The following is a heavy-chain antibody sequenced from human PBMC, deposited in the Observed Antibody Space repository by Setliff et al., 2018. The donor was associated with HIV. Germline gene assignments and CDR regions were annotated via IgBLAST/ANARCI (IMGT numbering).Heavy chain of an antibody. CDR2: INAGNGDT. CDR1: GDTFTTYA. V-gene: IGHV1-3*01. D-gene: IGHD2-2*01. CDR3: ARGDVVVPAAIVVDWFDP. J-gene: IGHJ5*02. Sequence: EASVKVSCKASGDTFTTYALHWVRQAPGQRLEWMGWINAGNGDTKSSQKFQGRVTITRDTSASTAYMELSSLRSEDTGVYYCARGDVVVPAAIVVDWFDPWGQGTLVTVSS.